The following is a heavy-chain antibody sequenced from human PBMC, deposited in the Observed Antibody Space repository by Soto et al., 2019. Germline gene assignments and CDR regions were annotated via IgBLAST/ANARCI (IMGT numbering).Heavy chain of an antibody. J-gene: IGHJ6*02. CDR2: ISYDGSNK. D-gene: IGHD6-6*01. V-gene: IGHV3-30-3*01. CDR3: ARGRVEARRGFLGAYYYYYGMDV. CDR1: GFTFSSYA. Sequence: QVQLVESGGGVVQPGRSLRLSCAASGFTFSSYAMHWVRQAPGKGLEWVAVISYDGSNKYYADSVKGRFTISIDNSKNTLYLQMNSLRAEDTAVYYCARGRVEARRGFLGAYYYYYGMDVWGQGTTVTVSS.